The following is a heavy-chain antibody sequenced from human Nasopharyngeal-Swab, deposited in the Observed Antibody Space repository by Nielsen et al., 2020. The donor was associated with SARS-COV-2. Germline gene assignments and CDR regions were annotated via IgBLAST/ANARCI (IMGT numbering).Heavy chain of an antibody. Sequence: GESLKISCAASGFTFSSYAMSWVRQAPGKGLEWVSAISGSGGSTYYADSVKGRFTISRDNSKNTLYLQMNSLRAEDTAVYYCAKDQDYYDSSACGGYGMDVWGQGTTVTVSS. J-gene: IGHJ6*02. CDR1: GFTFSSYA. V-gene: IGHV3-23*01. CDR3: AKDQDYYDSSACGGYGMDV. CDR2: ISGSGGST. D-gene: IGHD3-22*01.